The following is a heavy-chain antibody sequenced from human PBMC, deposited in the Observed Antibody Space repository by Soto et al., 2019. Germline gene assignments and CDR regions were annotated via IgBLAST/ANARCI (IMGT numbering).Heavy chain of an antibody. Sequence: ASVKVSCKASGYTFASYYMLWVQQPPGQGFEWMGWINPNSGGTNYAQKFQGWVTMTRDTSISTAYMELSRLRSDDTAVYYCARDTGYCSGGSCLYYMDVWGKGTTVTVS. D-gene: IGHD2-15*01. CDR1: GYTFASYY. V-gene: IGHV1-2*04. CDR2: INPNSGGT. J-gene: IGHJ6*03. CDR3: ARDTGYCSGGSCLYYMDV.